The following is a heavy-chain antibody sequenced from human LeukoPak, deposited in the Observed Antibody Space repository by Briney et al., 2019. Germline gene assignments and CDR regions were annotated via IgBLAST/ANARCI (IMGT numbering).Heavy chain of an antibody. J-gene: IGHJ4*02. Sequence: GGSLRLSCAASGFTLSSYWMHWVRQAPGKGLVWVSRINSDGSRTSYADSVKGRFTTSRDNAKNTLYLQMNSLRAEDTAVYYCARDPDLSGYSFFDYWGQGTLVTVSS. CDR3: ARDPDLSGYSFFDY. CDR2: INSDGSRT. CDR1: GFTLSSYW. V-gene: IGHV3-74*01. D-gene: IGHD3-22*01.